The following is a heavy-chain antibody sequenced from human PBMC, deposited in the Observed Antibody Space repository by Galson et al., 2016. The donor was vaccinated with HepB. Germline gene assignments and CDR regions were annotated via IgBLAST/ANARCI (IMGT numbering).Heavy chain of an antibody. Sequence: SLRLSCAVSGITVSDTYTSWVRQAPGKGLEWVSVIYRDGRTYHGDSVKSRFSISRDISKNTLYLQMNSLRADDTAVYYCARVGGYDGYYFDFWGQGALVTVSS. CDR1: GITVSDTY. J-gene: IGHJ4*02. CDR2: IYRDGRT. CDR3: ARVGGYDGYYFDF. V-gene: IGHV3-53*01. D-gene: IGHD5-12*01.